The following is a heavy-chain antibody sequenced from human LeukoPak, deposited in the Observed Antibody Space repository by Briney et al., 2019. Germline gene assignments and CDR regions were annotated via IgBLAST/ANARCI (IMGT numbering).Heavy chain of an antibody. CDR1: GFTFSSYA. CDR2: ISYDGSNK. CDR3: ARDRPMIVVADAFDI. D-gene: IGHD3-22*01. Sequence: PGGSLRLSCAASGFTFSSYAMSWVRQAPGKGLEWVAVISYDGSNKYYADSVKGRFTISRDNSKNTLYLQMNSLRAEDTAMYYCARDRPMIVVADAFDIWGQGTTVTVSS. V-gene: IGHV3-30*04. J-gene: IGHJ3*02.